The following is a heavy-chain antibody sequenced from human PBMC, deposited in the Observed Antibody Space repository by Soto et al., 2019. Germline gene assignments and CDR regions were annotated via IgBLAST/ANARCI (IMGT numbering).Heavy chain of an antibody. CDR1: GFTFSSYS. CDR2: ISSSSTI. V-gene: IGHV3-48*01. J-gene: IGHJ3*02. Sequence: QPGGSLRLSCAASGFTFSSYSMNWVRQAPGKGLEWVSYISSSSTIYYADSVKGRFTISRDNAKNSLYLQMNSLRAEDTAVYYCARNSPAMVPGAFDIWGQGTMVTVSS. CDR3: ARNSPAMVPGAFDI. D-gene: IGHD3-10*01.